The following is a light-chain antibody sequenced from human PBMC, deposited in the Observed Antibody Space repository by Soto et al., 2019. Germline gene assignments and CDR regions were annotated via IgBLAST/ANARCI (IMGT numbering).Light chain of an antibody. CDR2: EVN. CDR1: SSDVGGYNY. Sequence: QSALTQPPSASGSSGQSVTISCTGTSSDVGGYNYVSWYQQHPGKAPKLMIYEVNKRPSGVPDRFSGSKSGNTASLSVSGLQADDEADYYCSSYGGSNNLIFGGGTKLTVL. V-gene: IGLV2-8*01. CDR3: SSYGGSNNLI. J-gene: IGLJ2*01.